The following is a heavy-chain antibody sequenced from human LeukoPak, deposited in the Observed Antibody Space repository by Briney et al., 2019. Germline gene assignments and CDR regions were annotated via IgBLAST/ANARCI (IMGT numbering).Heavy chain of an antibody. CDR1: GYTFTSYY. J-gene: IGHJ4*02. CDR3: AKALYYRFNFDY. CDR2: INPSGGST. V-gene: IGHV1-46*01. D-gene: IGHD3-22*01. Sequence: GASVEVSCKASGYTFTSYYMHWVRQAPGQGLEWMGIINPSGGSTSYAQKFQGRVTMTRDMSTSKVYMELSSLRSEDTAVYYCAKALYYRFNFDYWGQGTLVTVSS.